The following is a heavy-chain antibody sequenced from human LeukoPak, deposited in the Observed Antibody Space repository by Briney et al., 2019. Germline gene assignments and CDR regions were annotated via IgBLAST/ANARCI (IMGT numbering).Heavy chain of an antibody. CDR2: INHSGST. V-gene: IGHV4-34*01. D-gene: IGHD5-24*01. CDR3: ARERDGYSLDY. CDR1: GGSFSGYY. Sequence: PSETLSLTCAVYGGSFSGYYWSWIRQPPGKWLEWIGEINHSGSTNYNPSLKSRVTISVDTSKNQFSLKLSSVTAADTAVYYCARERDGYSLDYWGQGTLVTVSS. J-gene: IGHJ4*02.